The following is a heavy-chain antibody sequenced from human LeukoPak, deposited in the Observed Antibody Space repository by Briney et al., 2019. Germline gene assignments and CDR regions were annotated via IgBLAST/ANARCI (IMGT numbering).Heavy chain of an antibody. CDR3: ARGYATVTYQYYYYYGMDV. V-gene: IGHV4-39*07. CDR2: IYYSGST. D-gene: IGHD4-17*01. Sequence: SETLSLTCTVSGGSISSSSYYWGWIRQPPGKGLEWIGSIYYSGSTNYNPSLKSRVTISVDTSKNQFSLKLSSVTAADTAVYYCARGYATVTYQYYYYYGMDVWGQGTTVTVSS. J-gene: IGHJ6*02. CDR1: GGSISSSSYY.